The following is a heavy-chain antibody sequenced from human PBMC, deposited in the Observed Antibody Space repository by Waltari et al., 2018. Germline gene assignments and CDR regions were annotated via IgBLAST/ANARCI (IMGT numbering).Heavy chain of an antibody. CDR1: GYTFTNHA. D-gene: IGHD3-22*01. CDR2: LNVYQGNT. CDR3: ARASRRGYYYDSSGYFQEHYFDY. J-gene: IGHJ4*02. V-gene: IGHV1-3*03. Sequence: QVHLVQSGAEVKKPGASVKVSCKASGYTFTNHAIHWVRQAPGHRLEWMGWLNVYQGNTMYSQEFHGRVTITSDTSATTVNMELSSLRSDDMAVYYCARASRRGYYYDSSGYFQEHYFDYWGQGALVTVSS.